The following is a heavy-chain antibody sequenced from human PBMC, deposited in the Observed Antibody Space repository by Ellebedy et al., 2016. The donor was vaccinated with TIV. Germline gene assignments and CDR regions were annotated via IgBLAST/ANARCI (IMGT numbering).Heavy chain of an antibody. D-gene: IGHD6-19*01. V-gene: IGHV4-30-2*01. CDR1: GGSISSSGFS. CDR2: IYHSGRT. CDR3: ARRTTTYLYTSGLYFNL. Sequence: SETLSLXXAVSGGSISSSGFSWTWFRQPPGKGLEWIGYIYHSGRTYYTPSLRGRVSISVDRSKNQFSLGLNSVTAADTAVYYCARRTTTYLYTSGLYFNLWGRGTLVTVSS. J-gene: IGHJ2*01.